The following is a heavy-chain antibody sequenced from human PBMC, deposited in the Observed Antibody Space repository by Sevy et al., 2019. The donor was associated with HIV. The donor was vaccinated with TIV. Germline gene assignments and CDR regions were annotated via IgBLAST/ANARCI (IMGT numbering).Heavy chain of an antibody. D-gene: IGHD3-22*01. CDR2: ISYDGSNK. J-gene: IGHJ4*02. CDR3: ARWRYYYDSSGAQPAVYFDY. CDR1: GFTFSSYA. Sequence: GGSLRLSCAASGFTFSSYAMHWVRQAPGKGLEWVAVISYDGSNKYYADSVKGRFTISRDNSKNTLYLQMNSLRAEDTAVHYCARWRYYYDSSGAQPAVYFDYWGQGTLVTVSS. V-gene: IGHV3-30-3*01.